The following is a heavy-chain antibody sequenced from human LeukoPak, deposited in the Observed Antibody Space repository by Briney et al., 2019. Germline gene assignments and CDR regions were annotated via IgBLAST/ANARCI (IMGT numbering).Heavy chain of an antibody. CDR2: IYYSGST. V-gene: IGHV4-39*02. J-gene: IGHJ3*02. D-gene: IGHD3-10*01. CDR1: GGSISSSSYY. CDR3: ARDHAWFGKLLFPFDI. Sequence: SETLSLTCTVSGGSISSSSYYWGWIRQPPGKGLEWIGSIYYSGSTYYNPSLKSRVTISVDTSKNQFSLKLTSVTAADTAVYYCARDHAWFGKLLFPFDIWGRGTMVTVSS.